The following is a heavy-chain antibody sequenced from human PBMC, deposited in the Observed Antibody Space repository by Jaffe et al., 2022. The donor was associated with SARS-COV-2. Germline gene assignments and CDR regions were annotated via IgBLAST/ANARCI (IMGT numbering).Heavy chain of an antibody. J-gene: IGHJ6*02. CDR1: GFTFSSYW. CDR3: TRKVPATNYYSGMDV. V-gene: IGHV3-74*01. CDR2: INSDGRST. Sequence: EVQLVESGGGLVQPGGSLRLSCAASGFTFSSYWMHWVRQGPGKGLVWVSRINSDGRSTSYADSVKGRFTISRDNAKSTLYLQMNSLRAEDTAVYFCTRKVPATNYYSGMDVWGQGTTVTVSS. D-gene: IGHD2-15*01.